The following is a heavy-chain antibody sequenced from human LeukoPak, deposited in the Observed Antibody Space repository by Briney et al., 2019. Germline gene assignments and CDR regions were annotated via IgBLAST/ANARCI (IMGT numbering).Heavy chain of an antibody. CDR2: ISGSGGGT. CDR3: AKDLGRYRSNFFDY. J-gene: IGHJ4*02. CDR1: GFTFSTYT. D-gene: IGHD1-26*01. V-gene: IGHV3-23*01. Sequence: PGGSLRLSCAASGFTFSTYTMNWVRQAPDKGLEWVSTISGSGGGTYYADSVKGRFTISRDDSKNTLYLQMNSLRADDTAVYYCAKDLGRYRSNFFDYWGQGNLVTVSS.